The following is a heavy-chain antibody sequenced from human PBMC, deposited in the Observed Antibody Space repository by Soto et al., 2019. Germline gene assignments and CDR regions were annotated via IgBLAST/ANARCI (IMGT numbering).Heavy chain of an antibody. CDR3: AKVVRADTMSSNFYYYSGMDV. CDR2: ISNDGSIK. CDR1: GFSFSTYG. J-gene: IGHJ6*02. Sequence: QVQMVESGGGVVLPGRSLRLSCAASGFSFSTYGMHWVRQAPGKGLEWMAVISNDGSIKYYADSVKGRFTISRDNSKDTLFLQMNSLRGEDTAVYYRAKVVRADTMSSNFYYYSGMDVWGQGTTVTVSS. D-gene: IGHD5-18*01. V-gene: IGHV3-30*18.